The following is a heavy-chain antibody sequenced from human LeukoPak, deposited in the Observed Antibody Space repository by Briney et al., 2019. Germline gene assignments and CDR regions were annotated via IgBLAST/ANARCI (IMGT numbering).Heavy chain of an antibody. D-gene: IGHD5-18*01. V-gene: IGHV4-38-2*02. CDR1: GYSISSGYY. CDR3: ARDRGTAMVPEPNFDY. J-gene: IGHJ4*02. CDR2: IFHSGST. Sequence: SETLSLTCTVSGYSISSGYYWGWIRQPPGKGLEWIGSIFHSGSTYYNPSLKSRVTISVDTSKNQFSLKLSSVTAADTAVYYCARDRGTAMVPEPNFDYWGQGTLVTVSS.